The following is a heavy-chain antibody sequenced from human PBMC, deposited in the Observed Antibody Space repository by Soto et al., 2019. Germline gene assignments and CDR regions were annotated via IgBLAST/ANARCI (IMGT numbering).Heavy chain of an antibody. V-gene: IGHV3-23*01. CDR2: ISGSGGST. Sequence: GGSLRLSCAASGFTFSSYAMSWVRQAPGKGLEWVSAISGSGGSTYYADSVKGRFTISRDNSKNTLYLQMNSLRAEDTAVYYCAKGLLWLGELSNPFDYWGQGTLVTVSS. J-gene: IGHJ4*02. CDR1: GFTFSSYA. D-gene: IGHD3-10*01. CDR3: AKGLLWLGELSNPFDY.